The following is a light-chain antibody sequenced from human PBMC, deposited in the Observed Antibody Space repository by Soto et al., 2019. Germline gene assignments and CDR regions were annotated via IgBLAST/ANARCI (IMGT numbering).Light chain of an antibody. CDR1: ESIRTW. V-gene: IGKV1-5*01. J-gene: IGKJ1*01. CDR3: QQYNIYPRT. Sequence: IQLNQSTFFPSASVGEMVTITFLASESIRTWLAWYQHKPGKAPKFLIYDASSLESGVPSRFSGSGSGTEFTLTISNLQPDDFATYFCQQYNIYPRTFCQGT. CDR2: DAS.